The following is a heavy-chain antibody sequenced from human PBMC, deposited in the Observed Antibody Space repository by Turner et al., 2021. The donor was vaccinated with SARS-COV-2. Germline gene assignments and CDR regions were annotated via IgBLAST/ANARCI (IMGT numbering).Heavy chain of an antibody. CDR1: GGSFSVYY. J-gene: IGHJ4*02. D-gene: IGHD5-18*01. CDR3: ARLGLGDSQFDY. CDR2: INHSGST. Sequence: QVQLQQWGAGLLKPSETLSLTCAVYGGSFSVYYWSWIRQPPGKGLEWIGEINHSGSTNYNPSLKSRVTISVDTSKNQFSLKLSSVTAADTAVYYCARLGLGDSQFDYWGLGTLVTVSS. V-gene: IGHV4-34*01.